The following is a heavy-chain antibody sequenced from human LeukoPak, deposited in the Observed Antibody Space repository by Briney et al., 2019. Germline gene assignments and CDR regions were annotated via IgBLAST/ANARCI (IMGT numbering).Heavy chain of an antibody. V-gene: IGHV4-39*01. J-gene: IGHJ4*02. CDR1: GDSVAYSNDY. D-gene: IGHD3-16*01. Sequence: SETLSLTCTVSGDSVAYSNDYWGWIRQPPGKGLEWIGNIYYGGNTYYSPSLKSRLTIYVDTSKNQFSLRLSSVTAADTAVYYCARHSSSLLAELASFYFDSWGQGILVPVSS. CDR2: IYYGGNT. CDR3: ARHSSSLLAELASFYFDS.